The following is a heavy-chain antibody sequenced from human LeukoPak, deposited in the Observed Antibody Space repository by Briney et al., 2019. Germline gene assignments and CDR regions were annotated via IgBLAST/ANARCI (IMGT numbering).Heavy chain of an antibody. D-gene: IGHD2-15*01. J-gene: IGHJ6*02. V-gene: IGHV3-13*01. CDR3: AREIRETVVTRHYYYGIDV. CDR1: GFTFSTYD. Sequence: GGSLRLSCAASGFTFSTYDMHWVRQITGKGLEWVSAIGTGDDTYYLGSVKGRFTISRENAKNVLYLQMSSLRAEDTAVYYCAREIRETVVTRHYYYGIDVWGQGTTVTVSS. CDR2: IGTGDDT.